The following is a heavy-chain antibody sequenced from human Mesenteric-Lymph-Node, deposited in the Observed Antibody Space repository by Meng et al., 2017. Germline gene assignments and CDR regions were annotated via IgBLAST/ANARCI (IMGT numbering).Heavy chain of an antibody. CDR2: INPNSGGT. J-gene: IGHJ4*02. CDR1: GYTFTGYY. Sequence: ASVKVSCKASGYTFTGYYMHWVRQAPGQGLEWMGWINPNSGGTNYAQKFQGRVTMTRDTSISTAYMELSSLRSEDTAVYYCATDQSGYSGYAAGWGQGTLVTVSS. CDR3: ATDQSGYSGYAAG. D-gene: IGHD5-12*01. V-gene: IGHV1-2*02.